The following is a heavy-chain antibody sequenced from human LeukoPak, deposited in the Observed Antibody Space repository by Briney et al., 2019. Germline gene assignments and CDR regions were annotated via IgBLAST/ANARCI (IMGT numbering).Heavy chain of an antibody. J-gene: IGHJ6*03. V-gene: IGHV1-69*06. CDR1: GGTFSSYA. D-gene: IGHD5-24*01. Sequence: SVKVSCKASGGTFSSYAISWVRQAPGQGLEWMGGIIPIFGTANYAQKFQGRVTITADKSTSTAYMELSSLRSEDTAVYYCARDGSTTGMATSWADYYYYYYMDVWGKGTTVTVSS. CDR2: IIPIFGTA. CDR3: ARDGSTTGMATSWADYYYYYYMDV.